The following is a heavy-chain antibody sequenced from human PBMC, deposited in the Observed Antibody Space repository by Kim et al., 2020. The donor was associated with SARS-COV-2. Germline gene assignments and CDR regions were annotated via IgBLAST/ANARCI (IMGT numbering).Heavy chain of an antibody. CDR1: GGSISSNSYY. CDR3: ARLRDYYYYGMDV. CDR2: IYYSGST. J-gene: IGHJ6*02. V-gene: IGHV4-39*01. Sequence: SETLSLTCTVSGGSISSNSYYWGWIRQPPGKGLEWIGSIYYSGSTYYNPSLKSRVTISVDTSKNQFSLKLSSVTAADTAVYYCARLRDYYYYGMDVWGQGTTVTVSS.